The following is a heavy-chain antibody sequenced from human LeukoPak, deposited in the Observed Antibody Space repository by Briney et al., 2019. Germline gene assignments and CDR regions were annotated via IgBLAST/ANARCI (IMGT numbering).Heavy chain of an antibody. CDR2: IWSHGNRK. V-gene: IGHV3-33*01. J-gene: IGHJ3*01. CDR3: ARDSAADDNDFDV. D-gene: IGHD6-25*01. Sequence: PGGSLRLSCIPSGFSFSSYGMHWVRQAPGKGLEWVAVIWSHGNRKHHSDSVEGRFAISRDNSKNILYLQMNNLRAEDTALHYCARDSAADDNDFDVWGQGTMVTVSS. CDR1: GFSFSSYG.